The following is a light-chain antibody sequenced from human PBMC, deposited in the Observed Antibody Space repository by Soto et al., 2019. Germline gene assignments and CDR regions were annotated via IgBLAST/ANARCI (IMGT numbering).Light chain of an antibody. CDR3: QQYFNWPLTWT. V-gene: IGKV3-15*01. CDR2: GAS. Sequence: EIVLTQSPGTLSLSPGESATLSCRASQSVRTNVAWYQQIPGQAPRLLVYGASTRATGVPARFTGSGSGIEFSLTISSLLSEDSAFYYCQQYFNWPLTWTFGPGTKV. J-gene: IGKJ1*01. CDR1: QSVRTN.